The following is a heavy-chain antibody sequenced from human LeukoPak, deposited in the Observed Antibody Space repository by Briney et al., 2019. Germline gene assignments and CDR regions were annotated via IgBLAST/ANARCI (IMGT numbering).Heavy chain of an antibody. CDR1: GGTFSSYA. D-gene: IGHD2-8*01. CDR2: IIPIFGTA. V-gene: IGHV1-69*05. J-gene: IGHJ6*03. CDR3: ARSGVYAPNYYYYMDV. Sequence: GSSVKLSCKASGGTFSSYAISWVRQAPGQGLEWKGGIIPIFGTANYAQKFQGRVTITTDESTSTAYMELSSLRSEDTAVCYCARSGVYAPNYYYYMDVWGKGTTVTVSS.